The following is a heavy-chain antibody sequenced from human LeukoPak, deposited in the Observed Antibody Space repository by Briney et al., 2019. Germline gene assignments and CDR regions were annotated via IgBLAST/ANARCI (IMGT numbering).Heavy chain of an antibody. J-gene: IGHJ4*02. CDR1: GFSFSTYD. D-gene: IGHD6-19*01. Sequence: GGSLRLSCAGSGFSFSTYDMLWVRQAPGKGLEWVSAIGSGGDTYYAGSVKGRFTISRESANNSFYLQMNSLNAGDTAVYFCARAVTGTDEIDSWGQGTLVTVSS. CDR3: ARAVTGTDEIDS. V-gene: IGHV3-13*01. CDR2: IGSGGDT.